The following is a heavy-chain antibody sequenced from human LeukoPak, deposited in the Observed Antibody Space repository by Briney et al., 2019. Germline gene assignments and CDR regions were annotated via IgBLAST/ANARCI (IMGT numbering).Heavy chain of an antibody. CDR3: ARAGYDSSGYYYKYYFDY. V-gene: IGHV1-69*05. D-gene: IGHD3-22*01. Sequence: SVKVSCKASGGTFSSYAISWVRQAPGQGLEWMGGIIPTFGTANYAQKFQGRVTITTDESTSTAYMELSSLRSEDTAVYYCARAGYDSSGYYYKYYFDYWGQGTLVTVSS. J-gene: IGHJ4*02. CDR1: GGTFSSYA. CDR2: IIPTFGTA.